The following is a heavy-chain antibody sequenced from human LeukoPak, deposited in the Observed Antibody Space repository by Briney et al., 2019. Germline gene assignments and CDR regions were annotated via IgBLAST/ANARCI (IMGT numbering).Heavy chain of an antibody. CDR2: ITSSGTTI. CDR1: GFTFSDYY. D-gene: IGHD5-18*01. J-gene: IGHJ2*01. V-gene: IGHV3-11*04. CDR3: ARVPGYSCGNWFFDL. Sequence: PGGSLRLSCAASGFTFSDYYMSWIRQAPGKGLEWVSYITSSGTTIFYADSVQGRFTISRDNARNSLDLQMNSLRAEDTAVYYCARVPGYSCGNWFFDLWGRGTLVTVSS.